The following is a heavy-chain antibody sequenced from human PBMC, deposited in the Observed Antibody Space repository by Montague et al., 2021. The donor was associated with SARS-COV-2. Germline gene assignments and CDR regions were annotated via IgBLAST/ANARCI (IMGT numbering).Heavy chain of an antibody. CDR3: AKDVGLRNCFDY. J-gene: IGHJ4*02. D-gene: IGHD1-26*01. CDR2: ISYDGSNK. CDR1: GFTFSSYD. V-gene: IGHV3-30*18. Sequence: SLRLSCAASGFTFSSYDMHWVRQAPGKGLEWVAVISYDGSNKYYADSVKGRFTISRDNSKNTLYLQMNSLRAEDTAVYYCAKDVGLRNCFDYWGQGTLVTVSS.